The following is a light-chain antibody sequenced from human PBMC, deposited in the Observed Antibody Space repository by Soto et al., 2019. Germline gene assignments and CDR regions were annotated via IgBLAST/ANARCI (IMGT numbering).Light chain of an antibody. CDR3: QHYAHNSPIT. J-gene: IGKJ5*01. Sequence: EIVLTQSPSTLSFSPGERSTLSCMASQSVSSRLAWYQQRPGQAPRLLISGASSRATDIPDRFSGSGSGTDFTLTISRLEPEDFALYYCQHYAHNSPITFGQGTRLEIK. V-gene: IGKV3-20*01. CDR2: GAS. CDR1: QSVSSR.